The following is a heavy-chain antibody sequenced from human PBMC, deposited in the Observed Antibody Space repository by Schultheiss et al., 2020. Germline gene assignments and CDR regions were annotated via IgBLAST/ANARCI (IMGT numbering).Heavy chain of an antibody. CDR2: IWYDGSKK. J-gene: IGHJ3*02. CDR1: GLTFSGYG. Sequence: GGSLRLSCVASGLTFSGYGMHWVRQAPGKGLEWVAVIWYDGSKKYYADSVKGRFTISRDNAKNSLYLQMNSLRAEDTAVYYCAREYSSGWVGAFDIWGQGTMVTVSS. CDR3: AREYSSGWVGAFDI. D-gene: IGHD6-19*01. V-gene: IGHV3-33*01.